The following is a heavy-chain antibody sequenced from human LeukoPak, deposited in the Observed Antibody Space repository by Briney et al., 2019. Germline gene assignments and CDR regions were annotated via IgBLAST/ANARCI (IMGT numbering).Heavy chain of an antibody. V-gene: IGHV3-30*18. D-gene: IGHD3-9*01. CDR2: ISYDGSNK. CDR1: GFTFSSYG. J-gene: IGHJ4*02. Sequence: PGMSLRLSCAASGFTFSSYGMHWVRQAPGKGLEWVAVISYDGSNKYYADSVKGRFTISRDNSKNTLYLQMNSLRAEDTAVYYCAKGDYDILTGYYDYWGQGTLVTVSS. CDR3: AKGDYDILTGYYDY.